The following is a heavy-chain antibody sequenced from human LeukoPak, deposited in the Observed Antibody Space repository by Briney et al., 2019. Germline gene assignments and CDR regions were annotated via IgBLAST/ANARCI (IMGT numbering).Heavy chain of an antibody. V-gene: IGHV1-46*01. CDR3: ARVRDGYNDAYDI. CDR2: INPSGGNT. D-gene: IGHD5-24*01. J-gene: IGHJ3*02. CDR1: GYTFTNYY. Sequence: GASAKVSCKASGYTFTNYYMRWVRQAPGQGLEWKGIINPSGGNTNYAQNFQGRVTMTRDTSTSTVYMELSSLRSEDTAVYYCARVRDGYNDAYDIWGQGTMVTVPS.